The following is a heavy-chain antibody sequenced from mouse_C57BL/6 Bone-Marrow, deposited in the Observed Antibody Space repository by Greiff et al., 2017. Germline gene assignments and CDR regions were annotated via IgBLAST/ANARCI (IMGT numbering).Heavy chain of an antibody. J-gene: IGHJ2*01. V-gene: IGHV8-8*01. CDR3: ARVYYYGSSYVY. CDR2: IWWDDDK. D-gene: IGHD1-1*01. CDR1: GSSLCTLGMG. Sequence: QVTLKVSGPGILQPSQTLSLTCSFSGSSLCTLGMGVGWIRQPSGKGLEWLAHIWWDDDKYYNPALKSRLTISKDTSKNQVFLKIANVDTADTATYYFARVYYYGSSYVYWGQGTTRTVSS.